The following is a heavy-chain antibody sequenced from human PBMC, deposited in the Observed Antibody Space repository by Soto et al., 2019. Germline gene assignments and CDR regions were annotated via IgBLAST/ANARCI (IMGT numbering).Heavy chain of an antibody. V-gene: IGHV3-21*01. CDR1: GFTFSSYS. CDR3: ARVKTQRYCSSTSCYEDYYYGMDV. D-gene: IGHD2-2*01. Sequence: GSLRLSCAASGFTFSSYSMNWVRQAPGKGLEWVSSISSSSSYIYYADSVKGRFTISRDNAKNSLYLQMNSLRAEDTAVYYCARVKTQRYCSSTSCYEDYYYGMDVWGQGTTVTVSS. J-gene: IGHJ6*02. CDR2: ISSSSSYI.